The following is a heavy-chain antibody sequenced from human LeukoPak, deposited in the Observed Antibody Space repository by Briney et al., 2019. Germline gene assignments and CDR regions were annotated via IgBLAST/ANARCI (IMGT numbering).Heavy chain of an antibody. J-gene: IGHJ4*02. Sequence: GGSLRLSCAASGFTFSSYAMSWVRQAPGKGLEWVSGISGSGGSTYYADSVKGRFTISRDNSKNTLYLQMNSLRAEDTAVYYCAKLSSGNLYYFDYWGQGTLVTVSS. V-gene: IGHV3-23*01. D-gene: IGHD3-3*01. CDR3: AKLSSGNLYYFDY. CDR2: ISGSGGST. CDR1: GFTFSSYA.